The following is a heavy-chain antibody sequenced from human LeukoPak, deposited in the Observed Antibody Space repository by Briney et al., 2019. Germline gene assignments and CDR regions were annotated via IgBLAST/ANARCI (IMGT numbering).Heavy chain of an antibody. V-gene: IGHV1-69*05. J-gene: IGHJ4*02. CDR2: IIPIFGTA. Sequence: SVRVSCKASGGTFSSYAISWVRQAPGQGLEWMGGIIPIFGTANYAQKFQGRVTITTDESTSTAYMELSSLRSEDTAVYYCARGRSTGYYYGSAYFDYWDQGTLVTVSS. CDR3: ARGRSTGYYYGSAYFDY. CDR1: GGTFSSYA. D-gene: IGHD3-10*01.